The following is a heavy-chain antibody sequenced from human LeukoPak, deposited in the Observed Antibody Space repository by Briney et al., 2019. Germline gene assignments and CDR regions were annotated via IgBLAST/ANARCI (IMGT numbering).Heavy chain of an antibody. V-gene: IGHV1-69*05. CDR3: TRETSSRYFDY. CDR2: IIPIFGTA. Sequence: GASVKVSCKASGGTFSSYAISWVRQAPGQGLEWMGGIIPIFGTANYAQNFQGRITITRNTSISTAYMELSSLRSEDTAVYYCTRETSSRYFDYWGQGTLVTVSS. CDR1: GGTFSSYA. J-gene: IGHJ4*02.